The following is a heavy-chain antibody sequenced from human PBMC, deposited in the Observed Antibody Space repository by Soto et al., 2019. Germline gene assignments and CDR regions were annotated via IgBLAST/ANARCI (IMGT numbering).Heavy chain of an antibody. CDR3: ARAHYGDYTGGEYYFDY. Sequence: QVQLVQSGAEVKKPGSSVKVSCKASGGTFSSYTISWVRQAPGQGLEWMGRIIPILGIANYAQKFQGRVTITADKSTSTAYMELSSLRSEDTAVYYCARAHYGDYTGGEYYFDYWGQGTLVTVSS. CDR2: IIPILGIA. J-gene: IGHJ4*02. V-gene: IGHV1-69*02. CDR1: GGTFSSYT. D-gene: IGHD4-17*01.